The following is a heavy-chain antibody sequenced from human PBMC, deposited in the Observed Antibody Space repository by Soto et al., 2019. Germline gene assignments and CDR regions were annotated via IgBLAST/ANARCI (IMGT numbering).Heavy chain of an antibody. Sequence: PGESLKISYKGSGYSFTSYWIGWVRQMPGKGLEWMGIIYPGDSDTRYSPSFQGQVTISADKSISTAYLQWSSLKASDTAMDYCERHVVSSSSSYYGMDVWGQGTTVTVSS. CDR3: ERHVVSSSSSYYGMDV. CDR1: GYSFTSYW. V-gene: IGHV5-51*01. J-gene: IGHJ6*02. D-gene: IGHD6-6*01. CDR2: IYPGDSDT.